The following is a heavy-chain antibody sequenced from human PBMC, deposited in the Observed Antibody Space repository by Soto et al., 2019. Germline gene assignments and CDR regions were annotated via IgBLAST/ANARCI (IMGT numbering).Heavy chain of an antibody. CDR2: ISYDGSNA. CDR3: AKVKMTYAIRGLYFDL. Sequence: QGQLVESGGDVVHPGRSLRLSCSASGFTFSSFGMQWVRQAPGKGLEWVALISYDGSNAYYGDSVKGRFTISRDNSKNTLYLQMNALRAEDSAVYYCAKVKMTYAIRGLYFDLGGQGTLVTVSS. J-gene: IGHJ4*02. D-gene: IGHD2-21*01. V-gene: IGHV3-30*19. CDR1: GFTFSSFG.